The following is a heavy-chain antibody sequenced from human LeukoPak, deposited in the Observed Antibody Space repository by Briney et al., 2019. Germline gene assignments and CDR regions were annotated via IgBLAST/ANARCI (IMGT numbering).Heavy chain of an antibody. J-gene: IGHJ4*02. V-gene: IGHV4-38-2*02. D-gene: IGHD3-10*01. CDR2: IYHSGST. Sequence: PSETLSLTCTVSGYSISSGYYWGWIRQPPGKGLEWIGSIYHSGSTYYNPSLKSRVTISVDTSKNQFSLKLSSVTAADTAVYYCARVLVRGVIHYWGQGTLVTVSS. CDR3: ARVLVRGVIHY. CDR1: GYSISSGYY.